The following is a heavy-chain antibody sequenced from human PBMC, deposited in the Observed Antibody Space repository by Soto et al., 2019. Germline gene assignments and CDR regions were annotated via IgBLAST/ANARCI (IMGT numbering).Heavy chain of an antibody. V-gene: IGHV1-69*06. CDR1: GGTFGSYA. J-gene: IGHJ4*02. CDR2: IIPIFGTA. D-gene: IGHD5-18*01. CDR3: ARGKPLNAAMVPYYFDY. Sequence: ASVKVSCKASGGTFGSYAISWVRQAPGQGLEWMGGIIPIFGTANYAQKFQGRVTITADKSTSTAYMELSSLRSEDTAVYYCARGKPLNAAMVPYYFDYWGQGTLVTVSS.